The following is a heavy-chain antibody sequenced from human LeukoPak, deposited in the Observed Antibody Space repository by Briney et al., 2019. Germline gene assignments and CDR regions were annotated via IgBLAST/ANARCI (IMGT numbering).Heavy chain of an antibody. CDR3: ARDLGYSSSWYGGYYFDY. Sequence: GGSLRLSCAASGFAVKSSYMNWVRQAPGKGLEWVSSISSSSSYIYYADSVKGRFTISRDNAKNSLYLQMNSLRAEDTAVYYCARDLGYSSSWYGGYYFDYWGQGTLVTVSS. CDR2: ISSSSSYI. V-gene: IGHV3-21*01. J-gene: IGHJ4*02. D-gene: IGHD6-13*01. CDR1: GFAVKSSY.